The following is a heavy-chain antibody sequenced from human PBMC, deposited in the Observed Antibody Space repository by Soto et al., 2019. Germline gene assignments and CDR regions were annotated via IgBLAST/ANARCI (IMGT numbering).Heavy chain of an antibody. Sequence: QVQLVESGGGVVQPGRSLRLSCAASGFTVSSYGMHWVRQAPGKGLEWVAVISRDGGTKYYADSVKGRFTISRDNSRNTLFLEMNSLRXXXXXXXXXXXXXXXXYWGQGTLVTVSS. CDR3: XXXXXXXY. V-gene: IGHV3-30*03. CDR1: GFTVSSYG. J-gene: IGHJ4*02. CDR2: ISRDGGTK.